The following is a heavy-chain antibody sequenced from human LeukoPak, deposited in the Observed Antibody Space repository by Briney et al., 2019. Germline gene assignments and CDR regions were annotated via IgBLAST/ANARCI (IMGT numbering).Heavy chain of an antibody. CDR3: ARVRGWIQLWSAWYYFDY. CDR1: GYSISSGYY. D-gene: IGHD5-18*01. V-gene: IGHV4-38-2*02. J-gene: IGHJ4*02. CDR2: MYHSGST. Sequence: PSETLSLTCTVSGYSISSGYYWGWIRQPPGKGLEWIGSMYHSGSTYYNPSLKSRVTISVDTSKNHFSLKLTSVTAADTAVYYCARVRGWIQLWSAWYYFDYWGQGTLVTVSS.